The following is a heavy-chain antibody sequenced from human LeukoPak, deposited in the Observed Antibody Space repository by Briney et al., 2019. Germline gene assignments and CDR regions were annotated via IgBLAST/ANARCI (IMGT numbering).Heavy chain of an antibody. D-gene: IGHD5-24*01. CDR1: GFTFSSYW. CDR3: ARGRRNGWLQFGYYFDY. V-gene: IGHV3-74*01. J-gene: IGHJ4*02. CDR2: IDTDGSNT. Sequence: GGSLRLSCAAPGFTFSSYWIHWVRQAPGKGLVWVSRIDTDGSNTNYADSVKGRFTISRDNAQNAVYLQMNSLRSEDTAVYYCARGRRNGWLQFGYYFDYWGQGTLVTVSS.